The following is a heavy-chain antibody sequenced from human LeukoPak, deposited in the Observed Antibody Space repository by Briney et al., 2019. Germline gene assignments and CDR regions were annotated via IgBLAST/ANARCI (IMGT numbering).Heavy chain of an antibody. CDR3: AKDLRYGIAAAGTVSVNWFDH. CDR2: ISGSGGST. J-gene: IGHJ5*02. V-gene: IGHV3-23*01. Sequence: PGGSLRLSCAASGFTFSSYAMSWVRQAPGKGLEWVSAISGSGGSTYYADSVKGRFTISRDNSKNTLYLQMNSLRAEDTAVYYCAKDLRYGIAAAGTVSVNWFDHWGQGTLVTVSS. CDR1: GFTFSSYA. D-gene: IGHD6-13*01.